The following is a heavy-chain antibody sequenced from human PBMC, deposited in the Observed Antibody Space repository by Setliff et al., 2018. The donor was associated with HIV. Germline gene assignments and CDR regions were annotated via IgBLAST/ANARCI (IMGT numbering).Heavy chain of an antibody. CDR1: GYTLTELS. J-gene: IGHJ1*01. CDR3: ATDPGYSSTWYSESSQH. V-gene: IGHV1-24*01. CDR2: FDPEDGET. D-gene: IGHD6-13*01. Sequence: ASVKVSYKISGYTLTELSIHWVRQAPGKGLEWMANFDPEDGETFYAQKFQGRLTMTEDTSTDTAYMELSSLRSDDTAMYYCATDPGYSSTWYSESSQHWGQGTVVTVSS.